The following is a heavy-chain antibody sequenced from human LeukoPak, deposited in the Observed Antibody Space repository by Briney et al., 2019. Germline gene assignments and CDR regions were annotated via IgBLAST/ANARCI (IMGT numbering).Heavy chain of an antibody. CDR2: IYYSGST. V-gene: IGHV4-39*01. D-gene: IGHD6-13*01. CDR3: ASSPKIAGHIYYYHYYMDV. J-gene: IGHJ6*03. CDR1: GGSISSSTYY. Sequence: SETLSLTCTVSGGSISSSTYYWGWIRPPPGKELEWIGSIYYSGSTYYNPSLKSRVTISEDTSKNQFSLKLSSVTAADTAVYYCASSPKIAGHIYYYHYYMDVWGKGTTVTVSS.